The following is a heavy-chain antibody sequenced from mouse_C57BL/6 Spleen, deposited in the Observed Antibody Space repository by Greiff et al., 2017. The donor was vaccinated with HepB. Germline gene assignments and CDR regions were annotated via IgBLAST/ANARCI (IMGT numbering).Heavy chain of an antibody. CDR1: GYTFTSYG. CDR2: IYPRSGNT. Sequence: QVHVKQSGAELARPGASVKLSCKASGYTFTSYGISWVKQRTGQGLEWIGEIYPRSGNTYYNEKFKGKATLTADKSSSTAYMELRSLTSEDSAVYFCARGDQRGDYYAMDYWGQGTSVTVSS. J-gene: IGHJ4*01. CDR3: ARGDQRGDYYAMDY. V-gene: IGHV1-81*01.